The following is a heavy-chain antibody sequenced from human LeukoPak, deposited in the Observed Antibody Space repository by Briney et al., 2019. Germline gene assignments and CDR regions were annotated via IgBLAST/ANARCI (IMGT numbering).Heavy chain of an antibody. Sequence: GGSLRLSCAASGFTFSSYAMHWVRQAPGKGLEWVAVISYDGSNKYYADSVKGRFTISRDNSKNTLYLQMNSLRAEDTAVYYCARDLDDELERLEHDYWGQGTLVTVSS. J-gene: IGHJ4*02. CDR1: GFTFSSYA. CDR2: ISYDGSNK. D-gene: IGHD1-1*01. CDR3: ARDLDDELERLEHDY. V-gene: IGHV3-30*04.